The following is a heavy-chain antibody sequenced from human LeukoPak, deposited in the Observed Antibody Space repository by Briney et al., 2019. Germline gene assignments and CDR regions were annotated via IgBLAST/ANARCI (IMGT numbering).Heavy chain of an antibody. CDR3: ARDDITMVRGVRENWFDP. J-gene: IGHJ5*02. V-gene: IGHV1-24*01. CDR1: GYTLTELS. Sequence: ASVKVSCKVSGYTLTELSMHWVRQAPGKEREWMGGFDPEDGETIYAQKFQGRVTMTEDTSTDTAYMELSSLRSEDTAVYYCARDDITMVRGVRENWFDPWGQGTLVTVSS. D-gene: IGHD3-10*01. CDR2: FDPEDGET.